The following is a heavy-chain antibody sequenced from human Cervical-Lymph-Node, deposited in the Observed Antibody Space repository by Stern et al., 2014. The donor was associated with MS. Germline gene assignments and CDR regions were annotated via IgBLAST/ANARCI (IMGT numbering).Heavy chain of an antibody. J-gene: IGHJ2*01. CDR3: AGGSTYGNWYFAL. CDR2: INSDGSTT. V-gene: IGHV3-74*02. CDR1: GFTFSSYW. Sequence: EMQLVESGGDLVQPGGSLRLSCAASGFTFSSYWMHWVRQAPGKGLVWVSRINSDGSTTNCADSVKGRFTISRDNAKNTLYLQISSLRAEDTAVYYCAGGSTYGNWYFALWGRGTLVTVSS. D-gene: IGHD5-18*01.